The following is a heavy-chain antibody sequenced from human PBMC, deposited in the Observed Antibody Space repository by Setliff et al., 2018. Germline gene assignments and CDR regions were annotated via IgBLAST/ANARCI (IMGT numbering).Heavy chain of an antibody. J-gene: IGHJ3*02. D-gene: IGHD3-22*01. CDR3: ARVVAHTHFYDRSDYYFDGLDI. Sequence: ASVKVSCKASGYNLDDFGINWLRQAPGQGLEWMGWIRPYIGHTIYAQKFQGRVTMTTDAPTSTAYMELTSLRHGDTAVYYCARVVAHTHFYDRSDYYFDGLDIWGQEAKVTVSS. V-gene: IGHV1-18*01. CDR2: IRPYIGHT. CDR1: GYNLDDFG.